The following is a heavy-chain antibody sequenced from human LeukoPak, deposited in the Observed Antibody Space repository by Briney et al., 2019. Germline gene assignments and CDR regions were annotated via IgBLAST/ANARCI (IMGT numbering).Heavy chain of an antibody. CDR2: IIPIFGTA. D-gene: IGHD4-17*01. V-gene: IGHV1-69*13. Sequence: SVKVSCKASGYTFTRYGISWVRQAPGQGLEWMGGIIPIFGTANYAQKFQGRVTITADESTSTAYMELSSLRSEDTAVYYCARNYGDYAADYWGQGTLVTVSS. CDR1: GYTFTRYG. CDR3: ARNYGDYAADY. J-gene: IGHJ4*02.